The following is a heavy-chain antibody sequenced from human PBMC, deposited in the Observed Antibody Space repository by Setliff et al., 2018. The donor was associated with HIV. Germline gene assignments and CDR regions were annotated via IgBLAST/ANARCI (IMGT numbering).Heavy chain of an antibody. CDR1: GYTFTRYF. CDR3: ATESAGGSYQRASALDL. V-gene: IGHV1-46*01. J-gene: IGHJ3*01. Sequence: ASVKVSCKASGYTFTRYFMHCVRQAPGQGLEWLGMINPSGGSTWYAQKFQGRVTMTGDTSTNTLYVELSSLRSEDTAVYYCATESAGGSYQRASALDLWGQGTMVTVSS. D-gene: IGHD1-26*01. CDR2: INPSGGST.